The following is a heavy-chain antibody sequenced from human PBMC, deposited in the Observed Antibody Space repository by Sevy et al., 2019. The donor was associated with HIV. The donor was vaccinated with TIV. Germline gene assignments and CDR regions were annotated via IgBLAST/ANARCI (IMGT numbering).Heavy chain of an antibody. Sequence: GGSLRLSCAASGFTFSSYAMHWVRQAPGKGLEWVAVISYDGNNKYHADSVKDRFNICRDNSKNTLNLQMNSLKDEDTAVYYCARDGSSGGLFLKDYYYFGMDVWGQGTTVTVSS. D-gene: IGHD3-16*01. CDR2: ISYDGNNK. V-gene: IGHV3-30*04. CDR1: GFTFSSYA. CDR3: ARDGSSGGLFLKDYYYFGMDV. J-gene: IGHJ6*02.